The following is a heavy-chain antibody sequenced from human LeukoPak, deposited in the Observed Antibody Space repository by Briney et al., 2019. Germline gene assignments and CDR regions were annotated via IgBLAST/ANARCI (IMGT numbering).Heavy chain of an antibody. CDR1: GFTFSSYS. D-gene: IGHD6-19*01. CDR3: ASSKGAVAGKGIDY. CDR2: ISSSSSYI. Sequence: GGSLRLSCAASGFTFSSYSMNWVRQAPGKGLEWVSSISSSSSYIYYADSVKGRFTISRDNAKNSLYLQMNSLRAEDTAVYYCASSKGAVAGKGIDYWGQGTLVTVSS. V-gene: IGHV3-21*01. J-gene: IGHJ4*02.